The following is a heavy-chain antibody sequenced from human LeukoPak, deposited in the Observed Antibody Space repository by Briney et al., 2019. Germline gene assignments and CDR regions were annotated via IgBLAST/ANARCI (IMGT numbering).Heavy chain of an antibody. V-gene: IGHV1-8*01. Sequence: ASVKVSCKASGYTFTSYDINWVRQATGQGLEWMGWMNPNSGNTGYAQKFQGRVTMTRNTSIGTVNMELSSLRSEDTAVYYCARGPYDSSGYRFDYWGQGTLVTVSS. CDR2: MNPNSGNT. CDR3: ARGPYDSSGYRFDY. CDR1: GYTFTSYD. J-gene: IGHJ4*02. D-gene: IGHD3-22*01.